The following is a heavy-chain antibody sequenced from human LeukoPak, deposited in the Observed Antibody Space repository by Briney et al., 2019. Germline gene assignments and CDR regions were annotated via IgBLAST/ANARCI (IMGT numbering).Heavy chain of an antibody. Sequence: ASVKVSCKASGYTFTDFYIHWVRQAPGQGLEWMGWINPNSGGTNYAQKFQGRVTMTRDTSISTTYMELNRLRSDDTAVYYCTRGNVLTGLEYWGQGTLVTVSS. J-gene: IGHJ4*02. CDR1: GYTFTDFY. CDR3: TRGNVLTGLEY. V-gene: IGHV1-2*02. D-gene: IGHD3-9*01. CDR2: INPNSGGT.